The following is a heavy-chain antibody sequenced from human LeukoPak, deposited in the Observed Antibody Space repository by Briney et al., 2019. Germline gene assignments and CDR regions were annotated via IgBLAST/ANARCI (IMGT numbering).Heavy chain of an antibody. D-gene: IGHD6-13*01. Sequence: GGSLRLSCAASGFTFSDYYMSWIRQAPGKGLEWVSYISSSGSTIYYADSVKGRFTISRDNAKNSLYLRMNSLRAEDTAVYYCARDCSAVIAAAGTAGAFDIWGQGTMVTVSS. CDR1: GFTFSDYY. CDR2: ISSSGSTI. V-gene: IGHV3-11*01. CDR3: ARDCSAVIAAAGTAGAFDI. J-gene: IGHJ3*02.